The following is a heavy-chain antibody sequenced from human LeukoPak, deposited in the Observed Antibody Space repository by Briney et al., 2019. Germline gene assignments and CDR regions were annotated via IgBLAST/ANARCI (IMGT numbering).Heavy chain of an antibody. Sequence: GGSLRLSCAASGFTFSSYGMHWVRQAPGKGLEWVAFIRYDGSNKYYADSVKGRFTISRDNSKNTLYLQMNSLRAEDTAVYYCAKLITTAMVNYFDYWGQGTLVTVSS. CDR3: AKLITTAMVNYFDY. D-gene: IGHD5-18*01. CDR2: IRYDGSNK. CDR1: GFTFSSYG. V-gene: IGHV3-30*02. J-gene: IGHJ4*02.